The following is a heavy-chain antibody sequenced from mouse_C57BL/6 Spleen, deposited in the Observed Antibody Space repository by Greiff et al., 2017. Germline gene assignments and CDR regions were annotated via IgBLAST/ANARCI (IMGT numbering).Heavy chain of an antibody. CDR2: IYPGSGNT. D-gene: IGHD4-1*01. CDR1: GYSFTSYY. J-gene: IGHJ1*03. V-gene: IGHV1-66*01. CDR3: ASNWDDWYFDV. Sequence: VQLQQSGPELVKPGASVKISCKASGYSFTSYYIHWVKQRPGQGLEWIGWIYPGSGNTKYNEKFKGKATLTADTSSSTAYMQLSSLTSEDSAVYYCASNWDDWYFDVWGTGTTVTVSS.